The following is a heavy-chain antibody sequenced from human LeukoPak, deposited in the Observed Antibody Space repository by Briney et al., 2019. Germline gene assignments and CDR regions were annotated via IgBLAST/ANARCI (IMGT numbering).Heavy chain of an antibody. V-gene: IGHV1-18*01. J-gene: IGHJ4*02. D-gene: IGHD4-17*01. Sequence: ASVKVSCXASGYTFTSYGISWVRQAPGQGLEWMGWISAYNGDTNYAQKLQGRVTMTTDTSTSTAYMELRSLRSDDTAVYYCATTNRFYGDYHYWGQGTLVTVSS. CDR3: ATTNRFYGDYHY. CDR2: ISAYNGDT. CDR1: GYTFTSYG.